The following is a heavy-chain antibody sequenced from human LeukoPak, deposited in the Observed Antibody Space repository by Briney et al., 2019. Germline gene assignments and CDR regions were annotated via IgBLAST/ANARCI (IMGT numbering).Heavy chain of an antibody. Sequence: SQTLSLTCAISGDSVSSNSAAWNWIRQSPSRGLEWLGRTYYRSKWYNDYAVSVKSRITINPDTSKNQFSLQLNSVTPEDTAVYYCARARGYSGYDLGYYYYMDVWGKGTTVTVSS. V-gene: IGHV6-1*01. CDR2: TYYRSKWYN. CDR1: GDSVSSNSAA. CDR3: ARARGYSGYDLGYYYYMDV. D-gene: IGHD5-12*01. J-gene: IGHJ6*03.